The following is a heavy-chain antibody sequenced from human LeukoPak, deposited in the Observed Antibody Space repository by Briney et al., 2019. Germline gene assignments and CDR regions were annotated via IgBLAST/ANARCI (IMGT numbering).Heavy chain of an antibody. Sequence: GGSLRLSCAASGFTFSSYGMHWVRQAPGKGLEWVAFIRYDGSNKYYADSVKGRFTISRDNSKNTLYLQMNSLRAEDTAVYYCAKIKAAAGYYYYYYMDVWGKGTTVTVSS. CDR1: GFTFSSYG. CDR3: AKIKAAAGYYYYYYMDV. V-gene: IGHV3-30*02. J-gene: IGHJ6*03. CDR2: IRYDGSNK. D-gene: IGHD6-13*01.